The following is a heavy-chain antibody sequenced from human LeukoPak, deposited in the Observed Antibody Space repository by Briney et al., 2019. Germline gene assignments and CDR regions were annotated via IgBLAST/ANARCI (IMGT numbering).Heavy chain of an antibody. D-gene: IGHD3-22*01. CDR1: GFTFDYYG. V-gene: IGHV3-20*04. CDR3: ARSHNGGYYSHLVY. J-gene: IGHJ4*02. CDR2: INWNGGSR. Sequence: GGSLRLSCAASGFTFDYYGMSWVRQVPGKGLEWVSGINWNGGSRGYADSVKGRFTISRDNAKNSLYLQINSLRAEDTALYYCARSHNGGYYSHLVYWGQGTLVTVSS.